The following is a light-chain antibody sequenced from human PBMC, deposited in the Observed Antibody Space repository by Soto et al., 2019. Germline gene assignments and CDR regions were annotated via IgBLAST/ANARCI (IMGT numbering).Light chain of an antibody. V-gene: IGKV3-11*01. CDR1: QSVSSY. CDR3: QQYTSPLT. J-gene: IGKJ4*01. CDR2: DAS. Sequence: TVSTLSPATLSLTPEERATLSCRASQSVSSYVAWYQQKPGQAPRLLIHDASNRATGIPARFSGSGSGTDFTLTSSSLEPEDSAVYYCQQYTSPLTFGGGTKVDIK.